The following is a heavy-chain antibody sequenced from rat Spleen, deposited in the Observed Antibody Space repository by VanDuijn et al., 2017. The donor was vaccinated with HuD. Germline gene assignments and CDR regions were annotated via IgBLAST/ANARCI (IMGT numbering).Heavy chain of an antibody. CDR2: IWAGGGT. Sequence: QVQLKESGPGLVQPSQTLSLICTVSGFSLSNYHVSWVRQPPGKSLVWMGTIWAGGGTNYNSAVQSRLSISRDTSKSQVFLKMNSLQPEDTGTFYCARHVHLGYVLDAWGQGASVTVSS. J-gene: IGHJ4*01. CDR1: GFSLSNYH. D-gene: IGHD2-1*01. CDR3: ARHVHLGYVLDA. V-gene: IGHV2-72*01.